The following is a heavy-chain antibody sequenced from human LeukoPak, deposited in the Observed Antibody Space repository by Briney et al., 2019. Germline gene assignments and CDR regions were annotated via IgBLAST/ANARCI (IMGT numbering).Heavy chain of an antibody. Sequence: GASVKVSCKASGGTFSSYAISWVRQAPGQGLEWMGGIIPIFGTANYAQKFQGRVTITADESTSTAYMELSSLRSEDTAVYYCEVVGEYTVQDYYYYMDVWGKGTTVTISS. CDR1: GGTFSSYA. CDR2: IIPIFGTA. D-gene: IGHD3-16*01. V-gene: IGHV1-69*13. CDR3: EVVGEYTVQDYYYYMDV. J-gene: IGHJ6*03.